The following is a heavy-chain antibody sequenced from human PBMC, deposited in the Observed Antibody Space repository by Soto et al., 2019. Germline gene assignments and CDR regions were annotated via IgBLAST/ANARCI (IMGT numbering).Heavy chain of an antibody. CDR3: ARDINYGDYYSTSYGMDV. J-gene: IGHJ6*02. Sequence: QVQLVESGGGVVQPGRSLRLSCAASGFTFSSYGMHWVRQAPGKGLEWVAVIWYDGSNKYYADSVKGRFTISRDNSKNTLYLQMNSLRAEDTAVYYCARDINYGDYYSTSYGMDVWGQGTTVTVSS. CDR2: IWYDGSNK. V-gene: IGHV3-33*01. CDR1: GFTFSSYG. D-gene: IGHD4-17*01.